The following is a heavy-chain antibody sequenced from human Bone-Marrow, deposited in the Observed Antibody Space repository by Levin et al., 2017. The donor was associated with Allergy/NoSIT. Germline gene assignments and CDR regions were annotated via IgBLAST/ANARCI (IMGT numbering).Heavy chain of an antibody. D-gene: IGHD2-15*01. CDR1: GGSVNSGDHF. Sequence: ASETLSLTCSVSGGSVNSGDHFWTWIRQPPGKGLEWIGNIYSTGDSNGNPSLKSRVTISMETSKNQFSLNLRSVTAADTAVYYCAREDIEVILGETTNYVYFHGMDVWGQGTTVTVSS. V-gene: IGHV4-30-4*01. CDR2: IYSTGDS. CDR3: AREDIEVILGETTNYVYFHGMDV. J-gene: IGHJ6*02.